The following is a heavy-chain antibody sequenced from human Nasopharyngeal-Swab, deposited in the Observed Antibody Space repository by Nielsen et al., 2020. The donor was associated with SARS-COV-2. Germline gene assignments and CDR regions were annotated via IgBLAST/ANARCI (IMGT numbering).Heavy chain of an antibody. CDR3: ANIYDSSGYYSPFDD. V-gene: IGHV3-33*03. CDR1: GFTFSSYG. Sequence: GESLKISCAASGFTFSSYGMHWVRQAPGKGLEWVASTSSDGSHKYSVEGRFSISRDNSKNTLYLQMNSLRVEDTAAYYCANIYDSSGYYSPFDDWGQGTLVTVSS. CDR2: TSSDGSHK. J-gene: IGHJ4*02. D-gene: IGHD3-22*01.